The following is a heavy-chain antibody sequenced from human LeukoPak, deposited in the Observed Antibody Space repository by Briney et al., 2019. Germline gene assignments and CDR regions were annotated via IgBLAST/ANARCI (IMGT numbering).Heavy chain of an antibody. V-gene: IGHV3-7*01. D-gene: IGHD5-18*01. J-gene: IGHJ4*02. CDR2: IKEDGNEK. CDR1: GLRFYNHR. CDR3: ARGAYSRFDY. Sequence: GGSLRLFCAPSGLRFYNHRMPELRQAPGEALECLANIKEDGNEKYYVHSAKGRFTISRDNAKNSLYLQMNSLRAEDTAVYYCARGAYSRFDYWGQGTLVSVSS.